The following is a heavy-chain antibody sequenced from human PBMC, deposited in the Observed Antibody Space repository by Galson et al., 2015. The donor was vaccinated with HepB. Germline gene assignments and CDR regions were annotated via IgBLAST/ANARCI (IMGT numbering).Heavy chain of an antibody. CDR2: ISSSSSTI. V-gene: IGHV3-48*02. D-gene: IGHD1-26*01. J-gene: IGHJ1*01. Sequence: SLRLSCAASGFTFSSYSMNWVSQAPGKGLEWVSYISSSSSTIYYADSVKGRFTISRDNAKNSLYLQMNSLRDEDTAVYYCARERYSGSYGGYFQHWGQGTLVTVSS. CDR3: ARERYSGSYGGYFQH. CDR1: GFTFSSYS.